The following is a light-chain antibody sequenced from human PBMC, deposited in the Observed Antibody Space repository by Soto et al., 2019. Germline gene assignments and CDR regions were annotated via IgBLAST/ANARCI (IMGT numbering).Light chain of an antibody. CDR1: QNLGSGY. J-gene: IGKJ4*01. V-gene: IGKV3-20*01. Sequence: EIVLTQSPGTLSLSPGDRATLSCRAGQNLGSGYLAWYQQKPGQAPRILIYAASSRATGIPDRFSGSGSGTDFSLTISRLEPEDFAVYYCQQYDSSPLLTFGGGTKVDIK. CDR3: QQYDSSPLLT. CDR2: AAS.